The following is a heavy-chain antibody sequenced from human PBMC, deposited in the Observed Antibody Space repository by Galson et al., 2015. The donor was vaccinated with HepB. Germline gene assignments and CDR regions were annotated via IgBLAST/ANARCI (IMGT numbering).Heavy chain of an antibody. J-gene: IGHJ4*02. Sequence: SLRLSCAASGFTFDDYAMHWVRQAPGKGLEWVSGISWNSGSIGYADSVKGRFTISRDNAKNSLYLQMNSLRAEDTALYYCAKGLVTAIRGLDYWGQGTLVTVSS. CDR1: GFTFDDYA. CDR2: ISWNSGSI. D-gene: IGHD2-21*02. V-gene: IGHV3-9*01. CDR3: AKGLVTAIRGLDY.